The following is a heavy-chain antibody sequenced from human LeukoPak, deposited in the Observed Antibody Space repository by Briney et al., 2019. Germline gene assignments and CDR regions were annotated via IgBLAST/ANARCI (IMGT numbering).Heavy chain of an antibody. D-gene: IGHD6-13*01. CDR3: ARVDSSNWYDSRGYFDY. CDR2: IYYTGST. CDR1: GGSISSYY. V-gene: IGHV4-59*01. Sequence: KSSETLSLTCTVSGGSISSYYWSWIRQPPGKGLEWIGCIYYTGSTNYNPSLKSRVTISVDTSKNQFSLKLSSVTAADTAVYYCARVDSSNWYDSRGYFDYWGQGTLVTVSS. J-gene: IGHJ4*02.